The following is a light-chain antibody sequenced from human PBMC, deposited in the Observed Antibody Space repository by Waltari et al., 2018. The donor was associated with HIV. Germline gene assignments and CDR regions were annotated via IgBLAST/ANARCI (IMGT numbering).Light chain of an antibody. J-gene: IGLJ1*01. CDR1: NRDVGAFNF. CDR2: EVN. V-gene: IGLV2-14*03. Sequence: QSALTQPASVSGSPGQSITISCTGTNRDVGAFNFVSWYHQYPGKAPKLMIYEVNNRPSGVSDRFSGSKSGNTASLTISGLRTEDEADYYCHSYTDTGDRVFGTGTKVSVL. CDR3: HSYTDTGDRV.